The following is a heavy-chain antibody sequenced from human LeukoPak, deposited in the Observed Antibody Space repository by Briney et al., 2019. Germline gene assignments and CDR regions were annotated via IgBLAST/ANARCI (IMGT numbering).Heavy chain of an antibody. CDR3: SRVDYGVLTYY. CDR2: IRSKAYGGTT. V-gene: IGHV3-49*04. CDR1: GFTFGDFA. Sequence: PGGSLRLSCTASGFTFGDFAMNWVRQAPGKGLEWVGFIRSKAYGGTTEYAASVKGRFTISRDDSKSIAYLQMNSLKAEDTAFYYCSRVDYGVLTYYWGQGTLVTVSS. J-gene: IGHJ4*02. D-gene: IGHD4-17*01.